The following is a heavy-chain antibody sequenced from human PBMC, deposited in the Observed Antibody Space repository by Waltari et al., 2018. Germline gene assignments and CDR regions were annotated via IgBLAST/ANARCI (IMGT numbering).Heavy chain of an antibody. V-gene: IGHV4-39*01. CDR2: IYYRGST. CDR3: ARHESWSGVGNY. D-gene: IGHD3-10*01. J-gene: IGHJ4*02. Sequence: QLQLQESGPGLVKPSETLSRTCTVSGGSISSSGYYWGWIRQPPGKGLGWIGSIYYRGSTYYSPSVKSRVTISVDTSKNQFSLKVSSVTAADTAVYYCARHESWSGVGNYWGQGALVTVSS. CDR1: GGSISSSGYY.